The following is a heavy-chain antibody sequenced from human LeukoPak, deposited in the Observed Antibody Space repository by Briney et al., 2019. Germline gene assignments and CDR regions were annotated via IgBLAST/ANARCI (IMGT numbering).Heavy chain of an antibody. CDR3: ARDAQRGFDYSNSLKY. Sequence: GGSLRLSCAASGFIFSHHGMHWVRQAPGQGLEWVAVIWSDGTHRFYADSVKGRFTISRDNSQNTVFLQMDSLRVKDTAIYYCARDAQRGFDYSNSLKYWGHGTLVTVSS. D-gene: IGHD4-11*01. J-gene: IGHJ4*01. CDR1: GFIFSHHG. CDR2: IWSDGTHR. V-gene: IGHV3-33*01.